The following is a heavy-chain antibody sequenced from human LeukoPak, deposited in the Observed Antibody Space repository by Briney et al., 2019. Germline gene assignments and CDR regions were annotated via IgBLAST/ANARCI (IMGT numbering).Heavy chain of an antibody. CDR3: ARPSTKYSSSSGYFQH. J-gene: IGHJ1*01. CDR2: IYYSGST. CDR1: GGSISSSSYN. V-gene: IGHV4-39*01. D-gene: IGHD6-6*01. Sequence: SETLSLTCTVSGGSISSSSYNWGWIRQPPGKGLEWIGSIYYSGSTYYNPSLKSRVTISVDTSKNQFSLKLSSVTAADTAVYYCARPSTKYSSSSGYFQHWGQGTLVTVSS.